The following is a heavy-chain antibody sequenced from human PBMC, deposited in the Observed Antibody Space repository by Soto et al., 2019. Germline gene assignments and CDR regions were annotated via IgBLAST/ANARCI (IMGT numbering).Heavy chain of an antibody. CDR1: GFTFSSYA. CDR3: AKTPTGTPEPLLIDY. CDR2: ISGSGGST. V-gene: IGHV3-23*01. D-gene: IGHD1-1*01. J-gene: IGHJ4*02. Sequence: EVQLLGSGGGLVQPGGSLRLSCAASGFTFSSYAMSWVRQAPGKGLEWVSAISGSGGSTYYADSVKGRFTISRDNSKNTLYLQMNSRRAEDTAVYYCAKTPTGTPEPLLIDYWGQGTLVTVSS.